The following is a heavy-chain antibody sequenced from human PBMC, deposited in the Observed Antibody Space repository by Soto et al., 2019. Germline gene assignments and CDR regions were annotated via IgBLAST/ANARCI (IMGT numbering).Heavy chain of an antibody. D-gene: IGHD3-9*01. Sequence: SVKVSCKASGFTFTSSAVQWVRQARGQRLEWIGWIVVGSGNTNYAQKFQERVTITRDMSTSTAYMELSSPRSEDTAVYYCAASVRYFDWLSYFEYWGQGTLVTVSS. CDR3: AASVRYFDWLSYFEY. CDR1: GFTFTSSA. CDR2: IVVGSGNT. V-gene: IGHV1-58*01. J-gene: IGHJ4*02.